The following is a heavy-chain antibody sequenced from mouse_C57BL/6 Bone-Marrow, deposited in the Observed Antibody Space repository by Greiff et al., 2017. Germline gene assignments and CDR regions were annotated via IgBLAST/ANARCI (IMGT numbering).Heavy chain of an antibody. CDR3: ARGGGTLDY. V-gene: IGHV1-69*01. D-gene: IGHD4-1*01. Sequence: QVQLQQPGAELVMPGASVKLSCKASGYTFTSYWMHWVKQRPGQGLEWIGEIDPSDSYTNYNQKFKGKSTLPVDKSSSTAYMQLSSLTSEDSAVYYCARGGGTLDYWGQGTTLTVSS. CDR2: IDPSDSYT. CDR1: GYTFTSYW. J-gene: IGHJ2*01.